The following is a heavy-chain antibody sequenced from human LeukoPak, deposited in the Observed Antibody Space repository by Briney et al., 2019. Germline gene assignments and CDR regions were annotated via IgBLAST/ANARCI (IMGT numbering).Heavy chain of an antibody. CDR1: GGSISSYY. Sequence: SETLSLTCTVSGGSISSYYWSWIRKPAGKGLEWIGRIYTSGSTNYNPSLKSRVTMSVDTSKNQFSLRLSSVTAADTALYYCARVTGYMVEDYFDYWGQGTLVTVSS. CDR2: IYTSGST. D-gene: IGHD6-13*01. V-gene: IGHV4-4*07. CDR3: ARVTGYMVEDYFDY. J-gene: IGHJ4*02.